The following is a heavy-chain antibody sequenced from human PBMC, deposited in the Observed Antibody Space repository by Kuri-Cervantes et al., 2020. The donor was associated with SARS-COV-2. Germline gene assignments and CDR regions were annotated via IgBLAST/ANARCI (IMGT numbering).Heavy chain of an antibody. CDR1: GYTFTSYD. J-gene: IGHJ1*01. CDR3: ARDRRYCSGGSCYSGYFQH. CDR2: MNPNSGNT. V-gene: IGHV1-8*01. D-gene: IGHD2-15*01. Sequence: ASVKVSCKASGYTFTSYDINWVRQATGQGLEWMGWMNPNSGNTGYAQKFQGRVTMTRDTSISTAYMELSRLRSDDTAVYYCARDRRYCSGGSCYSGYFQHWGQGTLVTVSS.